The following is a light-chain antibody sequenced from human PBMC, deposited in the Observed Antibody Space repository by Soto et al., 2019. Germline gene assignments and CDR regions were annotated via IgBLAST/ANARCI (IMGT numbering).Light chain of an antibody. Sequence: EIVMTQSPATLSVSPGERATLSCRASQSVSTKLAWYQQKPGQGPRLLIYGASTRATGIPARFSGSGSGTEFTLNITSLQSEDFALYYCQHYSTGLWTFGQGTKVEIK. CDR3: QHYSTGLWT. V-gene: IGKV3-15*01. J-gene: IGKJ1*01. CDR2: GAS. CDR1: QSVSTK.